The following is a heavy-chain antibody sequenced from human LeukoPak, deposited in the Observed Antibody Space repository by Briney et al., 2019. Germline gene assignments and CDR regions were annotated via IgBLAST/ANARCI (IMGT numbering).Heavy chain of an antibody. Sequence: PGGSLRLSCAASGFTFSSYGMHWVRQAPGKGLEWVAVISYDGSNKYYADSVKGRFTISRDNSKNTLYLQMNSLRAEDTAVYYCARDGDAYSSGWLWGQGTLVTVSS. V-gene: IGHV3-30*03. CDR1: GFTFSSYG. CDR3: ARDGDAYSSGWL. CDR2: ISYDGSNK. D-gene: IGHD6-19*01. J-gene: IGHJ4*02.